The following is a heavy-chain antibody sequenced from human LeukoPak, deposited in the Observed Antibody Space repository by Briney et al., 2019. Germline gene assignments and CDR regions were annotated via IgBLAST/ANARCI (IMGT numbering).Heavy chain of an antibody. V-gene: IGHV3-30*02. J-gene: IGHJ4*02. CDR2: IRNDGSIK. CDR3: AKDTPRPYFDY. CDR1: GFTFSHFG. Sequence: GGSLRLSCAASGFTFSHFGMHWVRQGPGKGLERVAFIRNDGSIKFFADSVKGRVAISRDNSKNTLYLQMNSLRVEDTALYYCAKDTPRPYFDYWGQGTLVTVSS.